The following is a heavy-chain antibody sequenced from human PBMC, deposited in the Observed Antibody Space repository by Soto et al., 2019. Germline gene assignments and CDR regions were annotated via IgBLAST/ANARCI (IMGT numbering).Heavy chain of an antibody. D-gene: IGHD5-12*01. Sequence: ASVKVSCKASGGTFSSYAISWVRQAPGQGLEWMGGIIPIFGTANYAQKFQGRVTITADESTSTAYMELSSLRSEDTAVYYCARDGYNRTPPAFDIWGQGTMVTVSS. CDR2: IIPIFGTA. J-gene: IGHJ3*02. CDR1: GGTFSSYA. CDR3: ARDGYNRTPPAFDI. V-gene: IGHV1-69*13.